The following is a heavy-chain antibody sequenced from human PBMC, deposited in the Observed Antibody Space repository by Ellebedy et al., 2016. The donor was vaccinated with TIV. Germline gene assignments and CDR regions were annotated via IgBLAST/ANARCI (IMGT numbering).Heavy chain of an antibody. CDR1: GYTFTNYA. CDR2: ISTYTGIT. Sequence: ASVKVSXKAFGYTFTNYAISWVRQAPGQGLEWMGWISTYTGITNYPQRLQGRVTMTADTSTSTVYMELRSLTSDDTAVYYCARNPSVVAGLPTFDPWGQGTLVTVSS. D-gene: IGHD6-19*01. J-gene: IGHJ5*02. CDR3: ARNPSVVAGLPTFDP. V-gene: IGHV1-18*01.